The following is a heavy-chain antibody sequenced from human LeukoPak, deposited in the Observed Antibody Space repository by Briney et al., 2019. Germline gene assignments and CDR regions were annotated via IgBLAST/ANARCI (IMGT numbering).Heavy chain of an antibody. D-gene: IGHD3/OR15-3a*01. V-gene: IGHV4-59*11. CDR2: TSGSI. CDR3: ARVLAIFGLDTTDFYMDV. Sequence: PSETLSLTCAASGASISSHYWSWIRQPPGKGLEWIGYTSGSISDNPSLKSRVAVSVDPSQNQVSLSLTSVTAADTAVYYCARVLAIFGLDTTDFYMDVWGKGTTVTVSS. J-gene: IGHJ6*03. CDR1: GASISSHY.